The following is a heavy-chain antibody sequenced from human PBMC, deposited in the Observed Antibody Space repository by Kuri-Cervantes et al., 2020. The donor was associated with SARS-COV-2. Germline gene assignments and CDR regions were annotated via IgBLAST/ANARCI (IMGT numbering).Heavy chain of an antibody. D-gene: IGHD3-3*01. CDR1: GFTFSSYS. J-gene: IGHJ6*03. Sequence: GESLKISCAASGFTFSSYSMNWVRQAPGKGLEWVSAISGSGGSTYYADSVKGRFTISRDNSKNTLYLQMNSLRAEDTAVYYCAKSGGVVILYYYYYYMYVWGKGTTVTVSS. CDR2: ISGSGGST. CDR3: AKSGGVVILYYYYYYMYV. V-gene: IGHV3-23*01.